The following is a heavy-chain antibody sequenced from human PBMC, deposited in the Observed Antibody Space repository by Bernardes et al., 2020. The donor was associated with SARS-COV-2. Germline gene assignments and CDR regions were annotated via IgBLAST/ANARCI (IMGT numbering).Heavy chain of an antibody. CDR2: MNPSSGHT. V-gene: IGHV1-8*01. CDR1: GYTFTSYD. J-gene: IGHJ4*02. CDR3: ARGGVTTDFDY. Sequence: ASVKVSCKPSGYTFTSYDIAWVRQATGQVLEWMGWMNPSSGHTGYAQRFQGRVTMTRNTSTRTAYMELSSLTSEDTAVYYCARGGVTTDFDYWGQGTLVTVSS. D-gene: IGHD4-17*01.